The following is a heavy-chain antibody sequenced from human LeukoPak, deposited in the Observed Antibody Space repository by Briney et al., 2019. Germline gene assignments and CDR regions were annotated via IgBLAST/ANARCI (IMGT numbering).Heavy chain of an antibody. J-gene: IGHJ5*02. Sequence: SETLSLTCTVSGGSISSYYWSWIRQPPGKGLEWIGYIYTSGSTNYNPSLKSRVTISVDTSKNQFSLKLSSVTAADTAVYYCARHRVLTSGSYTNWFDPWGQGTLVTVSS. CDR3: ARHRVLTSGSYTNWFDP. CDR1: GGSISSYY. V-gene: IGHV4-4*09. CDR2: IYTSGST. D-gene: IGHD1-26*01.